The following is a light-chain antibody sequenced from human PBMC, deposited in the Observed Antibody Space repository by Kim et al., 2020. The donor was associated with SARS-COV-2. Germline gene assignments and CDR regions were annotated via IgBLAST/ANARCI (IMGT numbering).Light chain of an antibody. Sequence: QSVLTQPASVSGSPGQSITISCTGTSSDVGAYHYVSWYQQHPGKAPKLMIHDVSDRPSGVSNRFSGSKSGNTASLTISGLQADDEADYYCSSYTSSSTYGFGTGTKVTVL. V-gene: IGLV2-14*03. J-gene: IGLJ1*01. CDR1: SSDVGAYHY. CDR2: DVS. CDR3: SSYTSSSTYG.